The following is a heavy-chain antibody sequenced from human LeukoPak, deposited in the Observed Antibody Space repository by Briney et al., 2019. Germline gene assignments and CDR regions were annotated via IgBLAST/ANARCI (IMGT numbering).Heavy chain of an antibody. D-gene: IGHD4-17*01. V-gene: IGHV3-33*01. J-gene: IGHJ5*02. CDR1: GFTFSSYG. CDR3: AGDHGDYARNWFDP. CDR2: IWYDGNNK. Sequence: GGSLRLSCAASGFTFSSYGMHWVRQAPGEGLEWVAVIWYDGNNKYYADSVKGRFTISRDNSKNTLYLQMNSLRAEDTAVFYCAGDHGDYARNWFDPWGQGTLVTVSS.